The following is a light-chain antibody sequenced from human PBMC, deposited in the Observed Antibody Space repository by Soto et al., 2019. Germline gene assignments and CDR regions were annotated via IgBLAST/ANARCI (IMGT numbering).Light chain of an antibody. CDR1: QSVSSN. V-gene: IGKV3-15*01. Sequence: EIVMTQSPATLSVSPGERATLSCRASQSVSSNLAWYQQKPGQAHRLIIYDASTRATVIPARFSGSGSGTEFTLTISSLQSEDFAVYYGQQYKDWPPITFGQGTRLEIK. CDR2: DAS. J-gene: IGKJ5*01. CDR3: QQYKDWPPIT.